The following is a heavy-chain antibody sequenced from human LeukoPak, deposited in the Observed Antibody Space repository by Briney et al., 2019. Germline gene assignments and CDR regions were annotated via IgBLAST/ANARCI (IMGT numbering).Heavy chain of an antibody. V-gene: IGHV1-69*04. CDR2: IIPIFGIV. CDR3: ARDQDGYNFGEDAFDI. D-gene: IGHD5-24*01. CDR1: GGTFSSYA. J-gene: IGHJ3*02. Sequence: SVKVSCKASGGTFSSYAISWVRQAPGQGLEWMGRIIPIFGIVNYAHKFQGRVTITADKSTSTAYMELSSLGSEDTAVYYCARDQDGYNFGEDAFDIWGQGTMVTVSS.